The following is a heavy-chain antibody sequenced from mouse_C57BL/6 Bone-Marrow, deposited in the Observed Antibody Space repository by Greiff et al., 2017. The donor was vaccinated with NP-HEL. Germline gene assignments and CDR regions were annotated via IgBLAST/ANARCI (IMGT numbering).Heavy chain of an antibody. CDR2: IDPANGNT. CDR1: GFTFTNSY. V-gene: IGHV14-3*01. Sequence: VQLQQSVAELVRPGASVKLSCTTSGFTFTNSYMHWVKQRPEQGLEWIGRIDPANGNTNYAPKFQGKATITADTSSNTAYLQLSSLTSEDTAVYCGASIDGSSYRYFDYWGQGTTLTVSS. CDR3: ASIDGSSYRYFDY. D-gene: IGHD1-1*01. J-gene: IGHJ2*01.